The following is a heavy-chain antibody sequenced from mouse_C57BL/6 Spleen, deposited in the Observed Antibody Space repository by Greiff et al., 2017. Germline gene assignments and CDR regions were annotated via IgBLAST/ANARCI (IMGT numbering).Heavy chain of an antibody. V-gene: IGHV1-18*01. D-gene: IGHD1-1*01. CDR2: INPNNGGT. CDR3: ARAYYYGSSYQGFAY. CDR1: GYTFTDYN. J-gene: IGHJ3*01. Sequence: VQLQQSGPELVKPGASVKIPCKASGYTFTDYNMDWVKQSHGKSLAWIGDINPNNGGTIYNEKFKGQATLTVDKSSSTAYMELRSLTSEYTAVYYGARAYYYGSSYQGFAYWGQGTLVTVSA.